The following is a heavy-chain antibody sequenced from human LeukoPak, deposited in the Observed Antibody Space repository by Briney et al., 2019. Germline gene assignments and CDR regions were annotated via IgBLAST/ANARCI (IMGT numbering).Heavy chain of an antibody. Sequence: ASVKVSCKASGYTFTGYYMHWVRQAPGQGLEWMGWINPSSGGTNYAQKFQGRVTMTRDTSISTAYMELSRLRSDDTAVYYCARGSGSYYGLFYYWGQGTLVTVSS. CDR1: GYTFTGYY. J-gene: IGHJ4*02. CDR2: INPSSGGT. V-gene: IGHV1-2*02. D-gene: IGHD1-26*01. CDR3: ARGSGSYYGLFYY.